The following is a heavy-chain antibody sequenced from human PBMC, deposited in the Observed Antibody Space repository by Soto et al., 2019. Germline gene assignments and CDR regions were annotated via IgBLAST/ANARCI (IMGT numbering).Heavy chain of an antibody. CDR3: ARNPTRVVGLFDI. D-gene: IGHD1-26*01. CDR1: GGSISSYY. Sequence: SETLSLTCAVSGGSISSYYWSWIRQPPGKGLEWIGYIYYSGSTNYNPSLKSRVTISVDTSKNQFSLKLSSVTAADTAVCYCARNPTRVVGLFDIWGQGTMVTVSS. V-gene: IGHV4-59*01. CDR2: IYYSGST. J-gene: IGHJ3*02.